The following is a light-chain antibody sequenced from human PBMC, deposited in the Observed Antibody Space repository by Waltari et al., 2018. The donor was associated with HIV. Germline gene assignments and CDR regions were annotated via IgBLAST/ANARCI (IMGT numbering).Light chain of an antibody. J-gene: IGLJ2*01. CDR2: ENN. V-gene: IGLV1-51*02. CDR1: SSRSHAMGDAF. Sequence: QFVLTQPPYLSAAPGQQVTISCPPSSSRSHAMGDAFVSWYQHVPGEAPKLVIYENNKRPSGIPDRFSGSRTATSATLAITGLQTEDEAIYYCGSWFRSLRGGVFGGGTKLTVL. CDR3: GSWFRSLRGGV.